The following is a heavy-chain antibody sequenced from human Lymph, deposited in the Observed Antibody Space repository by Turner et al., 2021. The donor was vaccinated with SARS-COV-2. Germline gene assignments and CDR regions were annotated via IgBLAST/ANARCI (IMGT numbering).Heavy chain of an antibody. CDR3: AKEGEWEFYGGGLDV. V-gene: IGHV3-30*18. CDR2: ISYDGSNK. D-gene: IGHD1-26*01. J-gene: IGHJ6*02. Sequence: QVQLVESGGGVVQPGRSLRLSCAASGFTFSTYGMHWVRQAPGKGLEWVAVISYDGSNKYYADSVKGRFTISRDNSKNTLHLQMNSLRAEDTAVYYCAKEGEWEFYGGGLDVWGQGTTVTVS. CDR1: GFTFSTYG.